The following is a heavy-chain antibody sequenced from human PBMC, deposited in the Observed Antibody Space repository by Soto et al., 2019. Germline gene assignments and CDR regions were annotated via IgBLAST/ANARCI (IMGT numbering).Heavy chain of an antibody. CDR3: ARGGRLRGNFDY. Sequence: SETLSLTCTVSGGSISSYYWSWIRQPPGKGLEWIGYIYYSGSTNYNPSLKSRVTISVDTSKNQFSLKLSSVTAADTAVYYCARGGRLRGNFDYWGQGTLVTVSS. V-gene: IGHV4-59*01. D-gene: IGHD1-26*01. J-gene: IGHJ4*02. CDR2: IYYSGST. CDR1: GGSISSYY.